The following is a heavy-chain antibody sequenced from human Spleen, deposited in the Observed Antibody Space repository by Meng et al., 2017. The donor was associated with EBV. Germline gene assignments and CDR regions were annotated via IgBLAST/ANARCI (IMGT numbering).Heavy chain of an antibody. CDR1: GYTFSSYG. CDR2: ISAYNGNT. CDR3: ARKVGGYCCGGSCYGFDP. D-gene: IGHD2-15*01. Sequence: VRVVDSRYQLQTPGASVTASCKASGYTFSSYGIRCVRQAPGQGHEWMRWISAYNGNTNYAQKLQGRVTMTTDTSTSTAYMELRSLRSDDTAVYYCARKVGGYCCGGSCYGFDPWGQGTLVTVSS. V-gene: IGHV1-18*01. J-gene: IGHJ5*02.